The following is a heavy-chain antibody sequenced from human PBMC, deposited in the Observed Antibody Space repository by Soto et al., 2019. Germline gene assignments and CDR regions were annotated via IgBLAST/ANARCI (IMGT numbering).Heavy chain of an antibody. CDR3: ASHYDSSGYYYRGLDY. Sequence: QVQLVQSGAEVKKPGSSVKVACKASGGTFSSYAISWVRQAPGQGLEWMGGIIPIFGTADYAQKFQGRATITADTATSTAYMELSSLRSEDTAVYYCASHYDSSGYYYRGLDYWGQGTLVTVSS. J-gene: IGHJ4*02. CDR1: GGTFSSYA. CDR2: IIPIFGTA. V-gene: IGHV1-69*14. D-gene: IGHD3-22*01.